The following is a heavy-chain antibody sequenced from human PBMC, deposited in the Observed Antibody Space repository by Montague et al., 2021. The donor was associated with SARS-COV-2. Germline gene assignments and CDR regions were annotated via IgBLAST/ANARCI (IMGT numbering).Heavy chain of an antibody. D-gene: IGHD4-11*01. CDR2: IYYSGST. CDR1: GDSISNYS. Sequence: ETLSLTCSVSGDSISNYSWSWIRQSPGKGLEWIGYIYYSGSTNYNPSLTSRATISVDTSKNQVSLKLTSVTAADTAVYYCARHLRVTTVTSHMYHYAMDVWGQGTTVTASS. J-gene: IGHJ6*02. CDR3: ARHLRVTTVTSHMYHYAMDV. V-gene: IGHV4-59*08.